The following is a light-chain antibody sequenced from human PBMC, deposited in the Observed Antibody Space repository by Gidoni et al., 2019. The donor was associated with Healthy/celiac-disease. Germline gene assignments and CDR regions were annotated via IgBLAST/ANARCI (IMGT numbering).Light chain of an antibody. J-gene: IGKJ4*01. Sequence: AIQLTHSPTALSASVGDRVTITCRSSPSISSALAWYQQKPGKAPKLLIYDASSLESGVPSRFSGSGSGTDFTLTISSLQPEDVATYYCQQFNSYPFLTFGGGTKVEIK. CDR2: DAS. CDR3: QQFNSYPFLT. CDR1: PSISSA. V-gene: IGKV1-13*02.